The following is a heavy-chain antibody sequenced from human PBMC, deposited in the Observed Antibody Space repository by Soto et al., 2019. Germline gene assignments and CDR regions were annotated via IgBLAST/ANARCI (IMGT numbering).Heavy chain of an antibody. CDR2: IYYSGST. CDR1: GGSISSYY. J-gene: IGHJ6*02. D-gene: IGHD3-22*01. Sequence: QVQLQESGPGLVKPSETLSLTCTVSGGSISSYYWSWIRQPPGKGLEWIGYIYYSGSTNYNPSLKSRVTISVDTSKNQFSLKLSSVTAADTAVYYCARDGLGASAYYDSSGPSTFYGMDVWGQGTTVTVSS. V-gene: IGHV4-59*01. CDR3: ARDGLGASAYYDSSGPSTFYGMDV.